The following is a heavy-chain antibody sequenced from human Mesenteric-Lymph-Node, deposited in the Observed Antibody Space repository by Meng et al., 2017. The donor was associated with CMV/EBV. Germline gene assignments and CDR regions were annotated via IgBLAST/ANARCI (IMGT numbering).Heavy chain of an antibody. CDR3: AKSPLKTDMPSHYYDSSGFQHCFDY. CDR2: IDPNSGGT. J-gene: IGHJ4*02. D-gene: IGHD3-22*01. CDR1: GYTLTDYY. Sequence: ASVKVSCKASGYTLTDYYMHWVRQAPGQGLEWMGWIDPNSGGTNYAQRFEGRVTMTRDTSISTAYMELSRLRSDDTAVYYCAKSPLKTDMPSHYYDSSGFQHCFDYWGQGTLVTVSS. V-gene: IGHV1-2*02.